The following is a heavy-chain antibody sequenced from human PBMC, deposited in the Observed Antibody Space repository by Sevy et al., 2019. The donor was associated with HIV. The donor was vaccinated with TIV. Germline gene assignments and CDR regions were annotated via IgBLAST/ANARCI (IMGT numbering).Heavy chain of an antibody. CDR3: ARAPYRQVAFDI. CDR1: GFTFSSYA. V-gene: IGHV3-30-3*01. CDR2: ISYDGSNK. J-gene: IGHJ3*02. Sequence: GGSLRLSCAASGFTFSSYAMHWVRQAPGKGLEWVAVISYDGSNKYYADSVKGRFTISRDNSKNTLYLQMNSLRAEDTAVYYCARAPYRQVAFDIWGQGTMVTVSS.